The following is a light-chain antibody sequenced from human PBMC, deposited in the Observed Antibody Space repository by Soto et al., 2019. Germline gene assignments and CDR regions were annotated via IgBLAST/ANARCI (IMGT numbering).Light chain of an antibody. V-gene: IGKV3-11*01. CDR2: DAS. CDR3: QQRTNWLT. CDR1: QSLSRV. J-gene: IGKJ4*01. Sequence: EIVLTQSPATLSLSPGERATLSCRASQSLSRVLAWYQQKPGQAPRLLIYDASNRATGVPARFSGSGSGTDFTLTISSLEPEDFAVYYCQQRTNWLTFGGGTKVEIK.